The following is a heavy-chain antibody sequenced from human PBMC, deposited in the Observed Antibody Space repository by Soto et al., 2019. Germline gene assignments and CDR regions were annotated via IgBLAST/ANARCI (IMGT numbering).Heavy chain of an antibody. CDR2: IYYSGST. J-gene: IGHJ5*02. Sequence: QVQLQESRPGLVKPSQTLSLTCTVSGGSISSGRYYWSRIRQHPRKGLEWIGYIYYSGSTYYNPSLKSRVTISVDTSKNQFSLKLSSVTAADTAVYYCARGDSREIAAAIESDYWFDPWGQGTLVTVSS. CDR1: GGSISSGRYY. CDR3: ARGDSREIAAAIESDYWFDP. D-gene: IGHD6-13*01. V-gene: IGHV4-31*03.